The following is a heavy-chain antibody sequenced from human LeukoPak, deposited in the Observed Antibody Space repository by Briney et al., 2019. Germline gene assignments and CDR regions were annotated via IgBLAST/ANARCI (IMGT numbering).Heavy chain of an antibody. Sequence: PGGSLRLSCAASGFTFSRYEMNWVRQAPGKGLEWISYISSSGRTIYYADSVKGRFTISRDNAKNSLYLQMNSLRAEDTAVYYCAELGITMIGGVWGKGTTVTISS. CDR3: AELGITMIGGV. CDR1: GFTFSRYE. V-gene: IGHV3-48*03. D-gene: IGHD3-10*02. J-gene: IGHJ6*04. CDR2: ISSSGRTI.